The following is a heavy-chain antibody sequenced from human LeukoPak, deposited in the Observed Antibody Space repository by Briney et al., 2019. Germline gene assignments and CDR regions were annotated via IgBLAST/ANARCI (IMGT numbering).Heavy chain of an antibody. D-gene: IGHD3-3*01. Sequence: SQTLSLTCTVSGGSISSGDYYWSWIRQPPGKGLEWIGYIYYSGSTYYNPSLKSRVTISVDTSKNQFSLKLSSVTAADTAVYYCARRARNDFWRANWFDPWGQGTLVTVSS. V-gene: IGHV4-30-4*01. CDR2: IYYSGST. CDR3: ARRARNDFWRANWFDP. J-gene: IGHJ5*02. CDR1: GGSISSGDYY.